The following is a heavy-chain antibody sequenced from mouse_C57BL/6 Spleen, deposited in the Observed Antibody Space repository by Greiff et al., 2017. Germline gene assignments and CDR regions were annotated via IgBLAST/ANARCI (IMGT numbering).Heavy chain of an antibody. Sequence: VQLQQPGPELVKPGASVKISCKASGYSFTDYNMHWVKQSNGKSLEWIGVINPNDGTTSYNQKFKSKATLTVDQSSSTAYMQLNSLTSEDSAVYCGTRESYSTLFAYWGQGTLVTVSA. CDR1: GYSFTDYN. V-gene: IGHV1-39*01. CDR2: INPNDGTT. CDR3: TRESYSTLFAY. D-gene: IGHD2-5*01. J-gene: IGHJ3*01.